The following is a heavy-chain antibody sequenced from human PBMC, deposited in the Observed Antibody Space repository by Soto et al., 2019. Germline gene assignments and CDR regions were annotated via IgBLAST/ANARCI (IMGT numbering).Heavy chain of an antibody. CDR2: IYYIGST. V-gene: IGHV4-30-4*01. CDR3: DRDLAVAGTTRGYYYYGMDV. J-gene: IGHJ6*02. D-gene: IGHD6-19*01. CDR1: GGSISSGDYY. Sequence: SETLSLTCTVSGGSISSGDYYWSWIRQPPGKGLQWIGYIYYIGSTYYNPSLKSRVTISVDTSKNQFSLKLSSVTAADTAVYYCDRDLAVAGTTRGYYYYGMDVWGQRTTVAVCS.